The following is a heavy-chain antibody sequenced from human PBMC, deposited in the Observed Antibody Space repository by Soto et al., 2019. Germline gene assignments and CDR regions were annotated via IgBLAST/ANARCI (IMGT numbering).Heavy chain of an antibody. J-gene: IGHJ4*02. Sequence: GGSMSLSCAASGFTYSTYAMNWVRQAPEKGLEWVAYVSASSSSRYYADSVKGRFTISRDNAKNSLYLQKKSMTDEDTAVYYGTRDVTCSEVNWGQGVQVTVSS. CDR2: VSASSSSR. D-gene: IGHD2-15*01. CDR3: TRDVTCSEVN. CDR1: GFTYSTYA. V-gene: IGHV3-48*02.